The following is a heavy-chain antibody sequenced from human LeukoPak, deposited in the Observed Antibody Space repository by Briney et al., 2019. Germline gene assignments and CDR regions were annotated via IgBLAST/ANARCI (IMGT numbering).Heavy chain of an antibody. Sequence: SETLSLTCTVSGGSISSSSYYWGWIRQPPGKGLEWIGSIYYSGSTYYNPSLKSRVTISVDTSKNQFSLKLSSGTAADTAVYYCARPERGYSYQIDYWGQGTLVTVSS. CDR3: ARPERGYSYQIDY. CDR1: GGSISSSSYY. CDR2: IYYSGST. D-gene: IGHD5-18*01. V-gene: IGHV4-39*01. J-gene: IGHJ4*02.